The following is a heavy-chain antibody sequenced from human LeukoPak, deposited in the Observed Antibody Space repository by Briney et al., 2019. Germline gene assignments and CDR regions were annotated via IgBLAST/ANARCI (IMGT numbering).Heavy chain of an antibody. CDR1: GFTFSSYW. CDR3: ARDRFWAAAGRPIDY. V-gene: IGHV3-74*01. D-gene: IGHD6-13*01. J-gene: IGHJ4*02. Sequence: PGGSLRLSCAASGFTFSSYWMHWVRQAPGKGLVWVSRINSDGSSTRYADSVKGRFTISRDNAKNSLYLQMNSLRAEDTAVYYCARDRFWAAAGRPIDYWGQGTLVTVSS. CDR2: INSDGSST.